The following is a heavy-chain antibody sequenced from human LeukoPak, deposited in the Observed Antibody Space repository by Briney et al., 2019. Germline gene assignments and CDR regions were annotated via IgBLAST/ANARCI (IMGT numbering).Heavy chain of an antibody. CDR2: IKQDGSEK. CDR1: GFTFVNYG. CDR3: ARLPDDYGDYKYFQH. V-gene: IGHV3-7*01. Sequence: PGGSLRLSCAASGFTFVNYGFHWVRQAPGKGLEWVANIKQDGSEKYYVDSVKGRFTIFRDNVKNSLYLQMNSLRAEDTAVYYCARLPDDYGDYKYFQHWGQGTLVTVSS. D-gene: IGHD4-17*01. J-gene: IGHJ1*01.